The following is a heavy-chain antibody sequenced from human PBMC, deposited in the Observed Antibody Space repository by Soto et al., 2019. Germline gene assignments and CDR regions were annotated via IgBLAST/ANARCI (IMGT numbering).Heavy chain of an antibody. CDR2: IIPIFGTA. CDR3: ASSSIAARPDGMAV. J-gene: IGHJ6*02. CDR1: GGTFSSYA. D-gene: IGHD6-6*01. Sequence: SVKVSWKASGGTFSSYAISWVRQAPGQGLEWMGGIIPIFGTANYAQKFQGRVTITRDESTSTADMELSSLRSEDTAVYYCASSSIAARPDGMAVWGQGTTVTVSS. V-gene: IGHV1-69*05.